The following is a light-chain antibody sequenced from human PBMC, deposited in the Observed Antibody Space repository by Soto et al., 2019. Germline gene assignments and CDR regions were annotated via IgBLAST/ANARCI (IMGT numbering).Light chain of an antibody. CDR3: QTWGTGIQV. J-gene: IGLJ3*02. CDR2: LNSDGSH. CDR1: SGHSSYA. V-gene: IGLV4-69*01. Sequence: QLVLTQSPSASASLGASVKLTCTLSSGHSSYAIAWHQQQPEKGPRYLMKLNSDGSHSKGGGMPDRFSGSSSGAERYLTISSPQSEDEPDYYCQTWGTGIQVFGGGTKLAVL.